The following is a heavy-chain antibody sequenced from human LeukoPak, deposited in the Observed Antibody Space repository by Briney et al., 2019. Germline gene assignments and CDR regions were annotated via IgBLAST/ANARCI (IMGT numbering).Heavy chain of an antibody. CDR2: INWNGGST. V-gene: IGHV3-20*01. Sequence: GGSLRLSCAASGFTFDDHGMNWVRQAPGKGLEWVSGINWNGGSTFYADSVKGRFTISRDNAKNALYLQMNSLTAEDTALYHCARDRSYGSFDYWGQGTLVTVSS. D-gene: IGHD5-18*01. J-gene: IGHJ4*02. CDR1: GFTFDDHG. CDR3: ARDRSYGSFDY.